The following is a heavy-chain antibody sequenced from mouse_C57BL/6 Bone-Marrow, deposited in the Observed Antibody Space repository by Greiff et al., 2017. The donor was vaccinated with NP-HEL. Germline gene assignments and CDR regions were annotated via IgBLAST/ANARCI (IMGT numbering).Heavy chain of an antibody. D-gene: IGHD4-1*01. CDR1: GYTFTSYD. Sequence: VQGVESGPELVKPGASVKLSCKASGYTFTSYDINWVKQRPGQGLEWIGWIYPRDGSTKYNEKFKGKATLTVDTSSSTAYMELHSLTSEDAAVYFGANIWDWFADWGQGTLVTVSA. V-gene: IGHV1-85*01. J-gene: IGHJ3*01. CDR2: IYPRDGST. CDR3: ANIWDWFAD.